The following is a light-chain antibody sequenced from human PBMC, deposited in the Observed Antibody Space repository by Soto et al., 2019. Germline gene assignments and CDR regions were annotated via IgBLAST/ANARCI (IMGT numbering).Light chain of an antibody. J-gene: IGKJ4*01. CDR1: QSISSY. CDR2: AAS. CDR3: QQTYSIFLS. V-gene: IGKV1-39*01. Sequence: DIPLTQSPSSLSASVGDRVTITCRASQSISSYLNWYQQKPGKAPKVLISAASSLQSGVPSRFSDSGSGTDFTLTISTLEPEYFATYYCQQTYSIFLSFGGGTKVEVK.